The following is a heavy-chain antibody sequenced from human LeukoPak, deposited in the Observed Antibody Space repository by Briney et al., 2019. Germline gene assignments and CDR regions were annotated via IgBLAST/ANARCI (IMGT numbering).Heavy chain of an antibody. Sequence: SETLSLTCTVSGGSISSSSYYWGWIRQPPGKGLEWIGSIYYSGSTYYNPSLKSRVTISVDTSKNQFSLKLSSVTAADTAVYYCARRSPYSTGWSSYFDYWGQGALVTVSS. CDR1: GGSISSSSYY. CDR2: IYYSGST. J-gene: IGHJ4*02. D-gene: IGHD6-19*01. V-gene: IGHV4-39*07. CDR3: ARRSPYSTGWSSYFDY.